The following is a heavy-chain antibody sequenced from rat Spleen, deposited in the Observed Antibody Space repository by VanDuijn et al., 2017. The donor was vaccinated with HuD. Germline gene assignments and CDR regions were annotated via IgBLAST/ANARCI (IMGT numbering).Heavy chain of an antibody. CDR1: GFSFSSFP. CDR3: ARGGYTTDYFYVGWFAY. D-gene: IGHD1-6*01. Sequence: EVQLVESGGGLVQPGRSLKLSCVASGFSFSSFPMAWVRQAPTKGLEWVASITNSGGSTYYRDSVKGRFTISRDNAKNTQYLQMDSLRSEDTATYYCARGGYTTDYFYVGWFAYWGQGVMVTVSS. J-gene: IGHJ2*01. CDR2: ITNSGGST. V-gene: IGHV5S13*01.